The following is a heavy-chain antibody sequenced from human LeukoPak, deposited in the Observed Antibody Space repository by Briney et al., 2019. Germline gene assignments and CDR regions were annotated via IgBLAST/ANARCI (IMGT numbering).Heavy chain of an antibody. D-gene: IGHD3-9*01. CDR1: GYTFTGYD. J-gene: IGHJ4*02. V-gene: IGHV1-8*01. Sequence: ASVKVSCKASGYTFTGYDINWVRQATGQGLGWMGWMNPNSGNTGYAQKFQGRVTMTRNTSISTAYMELSSLRSEDTAVYYCARGVRYFDWLSSPYFDYWGQGTLVTVSS. CDR2: MNPNSGNT. CDR3: ARGVRYFDWLSSPYFDY.